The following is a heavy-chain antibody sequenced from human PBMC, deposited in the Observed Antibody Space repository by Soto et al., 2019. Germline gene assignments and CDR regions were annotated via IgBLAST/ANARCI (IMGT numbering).Heavy chain of an antibody. D-gene: IGHD6-19*01. CDR1: GGTFSSYA. Sequence: SVKVSCKASGGTFSSYAISWVRQAPGQGLEWMGGIIPIFGTANYAQKFQGRVTITADESTSTAYMELSSLRSEDTAVYYCASERVAVAGTSALYDYWGQGTMVTVYS. V-gene: IGHV1-69*13. CDR2: IIPIFGTA. CDR3: ASERVAVAGTSALYDY. J-gene: IGHJ4*02.